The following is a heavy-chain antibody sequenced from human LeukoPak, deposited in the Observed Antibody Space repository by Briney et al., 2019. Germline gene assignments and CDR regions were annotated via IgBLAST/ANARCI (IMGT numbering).Heavy chain of an antibody. D-gene: IGHD3-10*01. CDR2: INHSEST. CDR1: GGSISSYY. Sequence: SETLSLTCTVSGGSISSYYWSWIRQPPGKGLEWIGEINHSESTNYNPSLKSRVTISVDTSKNQFSLKLSSVTAADTAVYYCARRYGSGSYYFDYWGQGTLVTVSS. CDR3: ARRYGSGSYYFDY. J-gene: IGHJ4*02. V-gene: IGHV4-34*01.